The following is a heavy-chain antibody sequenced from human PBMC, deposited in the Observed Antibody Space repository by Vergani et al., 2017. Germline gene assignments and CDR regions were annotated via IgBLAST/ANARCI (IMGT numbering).Heavy chain of an antibody. J-gene: IGHJ6*02. CDR3: AKGSGSRSYYGMDV. CDR1: GFTFSSYS. D-gene: IGHD3-10*01. Sequence: EVQLVESGGGLVKPGGSLRLSCAASGFTFSSYSMTWVRQAPGKGLEWVSTIISSRSFIYYADSVKGRFNISRDTAKNSLYLQMNSLRAEDTALYYCAKGSGSRSYYGMDVWGQGTTVTVSS. CDR2: IISSRSFI. V-gene: IGHV3-21*04.